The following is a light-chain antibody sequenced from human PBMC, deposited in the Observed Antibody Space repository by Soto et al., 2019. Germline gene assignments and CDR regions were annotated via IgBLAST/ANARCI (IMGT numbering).Light chain of an antibody. V-gene: IGKV4-1*01. J-gene: IGKJ4*01. CDR2: WAS. CDR1: QSVLYSSNNKNY. Sequence: DIVMTHSPDSLAVSLGERATINCKSSQSVLYSSNNKNYLAWYQQKPGQPPKLLIYWASTRESGVPDRFSGSGSGTDFTLTSSSLHAEYVAVYYCQQYYSTPLTFGGGNKGEIK. CDR3: QQYYSTPLT.